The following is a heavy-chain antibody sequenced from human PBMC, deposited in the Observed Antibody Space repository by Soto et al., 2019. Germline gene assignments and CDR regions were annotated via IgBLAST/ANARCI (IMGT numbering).Heavy chain of an antibody. CDR3: ARTLDYGYTFDY. D-gene: IGHD4-17*01. CDR2: ISYDGSNK. J-gene: IGHJ4*02. CDR1: GFTFSSYA. Sequence: PGGSLRLSCAASGFTFSSYAMHWVRQAPGKGLEWVAVISYDGSNKYYADSVKGRFTISRDNSKNTLYLQMNSLRAEDTAVYYCARTLDYGYTFDYWGQGTLVTVSS. V-gene: IGHV3-30-3*01.